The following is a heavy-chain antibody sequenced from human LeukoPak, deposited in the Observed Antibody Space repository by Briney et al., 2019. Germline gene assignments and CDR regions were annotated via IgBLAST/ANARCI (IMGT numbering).Heavy chain of an antibody. D-gene: IGHD1-26*01. CDR3: ARGSSGSYYNYFDY. CDR2: INPSGDST. Sequence: ASVKVSCKASGYTFSSNYLHWVRQAPGRGLGWMGLINPSGDSTSYAQKFQGRVTMTRDTSTTTVYMDLSNLRSEDTAVYYCARGSSGSYYNYFDYWGQGTLVTVSS. V-gene: IGHV1-46*01. J-gene: IGHJ4*02. CDR1: GYTFSSNY.